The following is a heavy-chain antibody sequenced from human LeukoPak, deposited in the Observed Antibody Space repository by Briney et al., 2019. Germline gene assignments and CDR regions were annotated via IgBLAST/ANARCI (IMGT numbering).Heavy chain of an antibody. CDR2: INPNSGGT. J-gene: IGHJ4*02. Sequence: ASVKVSCKASGYTFTAYYMHWVRQAPGQGLEWMGWINPNSGGTNYAQKFQGRVTMTRDTSISTAYMELSRLRSDDTAVYYCARVMEREYYFDYWGQRTLVTVSS. CDR1: GYTFTAYY. D-gene: IGHD1-1*01. V-gene: IGHV1-2*02. CDR3: ARVMEREYYFDY.